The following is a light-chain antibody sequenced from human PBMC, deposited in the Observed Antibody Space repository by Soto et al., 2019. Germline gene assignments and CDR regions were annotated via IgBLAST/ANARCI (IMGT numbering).Light chain of an antibody. V-gene: IGKV2-28*01. J-gene: IGKJ1*01. CDR3: MQARQTPRT. Sequence: DILMTQSPLFLPVTPGEPASITCTSTQSLLHSNGHDYLDWYVQKPGQSPQLLIFLGSNRASGVPDRFSGSGSGTDFTLKISRVEAEDVGVYFCMQARQTPRTFGQGTKVEIK. CDR1: QSLLHSNGHDY. CDR2: LGS.